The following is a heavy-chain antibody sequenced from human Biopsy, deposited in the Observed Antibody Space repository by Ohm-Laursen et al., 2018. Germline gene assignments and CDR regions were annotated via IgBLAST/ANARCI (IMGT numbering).Heavy chain of an antibody. V-gene: IGHV3-33*01. CDR3: ARDRYYGSANYFGYYNMDV. CDR1: GFTFSSYG. J-gene: IGHJ6*02. D-gene: IGHD3-10*01. Sequence: SPRLSCAASGFTFSSYGMHWVRQAPGKGLEWVAVIWYDGSNKYYADSVKGRFTISRDNSKDTLFLQMNNLRAEDTAVYYCARDRYYGSANYFGYYNMDVWGQGTTVTVSS. CDR2: IWYDGSNK.